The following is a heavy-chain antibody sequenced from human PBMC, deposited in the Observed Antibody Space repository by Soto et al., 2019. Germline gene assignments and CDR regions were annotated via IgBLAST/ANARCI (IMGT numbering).Heavy chain of an antibody. CDR2: IYYSGST. D-gene: IGHD3-22*01. J-gene: IGHJ3*02. CDR1: GGSISSYY. Sequence: SETLSLTCTVSGGSISSYYWSWIRQPPGKGLEYIGYIYYSGSTNSNPSLKSRVTVSVDTSKNQFSLKLSSVTAADTAVYYCTRGYQGSGYIAFDIWGQGTMVTVSS. V-gene: IGHV4-59*01. CDR3: TRGYQGSGYIAFDI.